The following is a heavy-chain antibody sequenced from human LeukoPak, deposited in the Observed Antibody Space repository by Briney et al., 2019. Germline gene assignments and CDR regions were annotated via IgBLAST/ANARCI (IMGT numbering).Heavy chain of an antibody. V-gene: IGHV3-21*01. Sequence: GGSLRLSCAASGFTFSSYSMNWVRQAPGKGLEWVSSISSSSSYIYYADSVKGRFTISRDNAKNSLYLQMNSLRAGDTAVYYCARADILTGYPVGSAVFYFDYWGQGTLVTVSS. J-gene: IGHJ4*02. CDR1: GFTFSSYS. CDR2: ISSSSSYI. CDR3: ARADILTGYPVGSAVFYFDY. D-gene: IGHD3-9*01.